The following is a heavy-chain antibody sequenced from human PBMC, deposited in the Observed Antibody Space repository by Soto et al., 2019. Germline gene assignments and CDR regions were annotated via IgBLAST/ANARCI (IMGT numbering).Heavy chain of an antibody. CDR2: INPANGNT. V-gene: IGHV1-3*01. CDR3: ARDIVSVGPRAKDAFDV. J-gene: IGHJ3*01. CDR1: GFTFSDTL. Sequence: QVQLVQSGAEMKKPGASVNISCQASGFTFSDTLINWVRQGPGQGLEWMGWINPANGNTRYSESFQGRVTISSLSSASTAYVALSELTSEFTAVYYCARDIVSVGPRAKDAFDVGGQGTMITVSS. D-gene: IGHD1-26*01.